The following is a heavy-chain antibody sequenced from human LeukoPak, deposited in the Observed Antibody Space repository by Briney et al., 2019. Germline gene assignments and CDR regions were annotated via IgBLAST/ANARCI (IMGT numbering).Heavy chain of an antibody. CDR3: ARSFRGYSQGYYYYAMDV. J-gene: IGHJ6*02. CDR2: MYHSGST. V-gene: IGHV4-59*01. CDR1: GGSISSYF. D-gene: IGHD5-18*01. Sequence: PSETLSLTCTVSGGSISSYFWSWIRQSPGKGLEWIGLMYHSGSTNYNPSLKSRVIMSQDTSTNQFSLQVNSVTAADSAMYYCARSFRGYSQGYYYYAMDVWGQGTTVTVFS.